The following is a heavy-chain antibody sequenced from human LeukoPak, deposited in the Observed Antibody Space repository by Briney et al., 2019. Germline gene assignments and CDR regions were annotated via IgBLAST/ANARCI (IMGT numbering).Heavy chain of an antibody. Sequence: AASVKVSCKASGYTFTGYYMHWVRQAPGQGLEWMGGIIPIFGTANYAQKFQGRVTITADESTSTAYMELSSLRSEDTAVYYCASEGSNNWFDPWGQGTLVTVSS. J-gene: IGHJ5*02. V-gene: IGHV1-69*13. CDR3: ASEGSNNWFDP. CDR1: GYTFTGYY. CDR2: IIPIFGTA.